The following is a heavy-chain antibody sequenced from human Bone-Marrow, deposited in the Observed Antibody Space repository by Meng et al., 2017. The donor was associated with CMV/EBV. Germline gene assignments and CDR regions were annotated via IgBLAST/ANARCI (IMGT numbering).Heavy chain of an antibody. CDR3: ARDLGQTMPAY. J-gene: IGHJ4*02. D-gene: IGHD2-2*01. CDR1: GFTFSSYS. V-gene: IGHV3-21*01. Sequence: GESLKISCAASGFTFSSYSMNWVRQAPGKGLEWVSSISSSSSYIYYADSVKGRFTSSRDNSKNTVDLQMGSLRADDTAVYYCARDLGQTMPAYWGQGTLVTVSS. CDR2: ISSSSSYI.